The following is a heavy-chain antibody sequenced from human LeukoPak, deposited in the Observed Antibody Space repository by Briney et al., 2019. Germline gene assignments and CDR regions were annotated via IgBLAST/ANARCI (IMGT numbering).Heavy chain of an antibody. CDR3: AKDMSPYYSYYGMDV. Sequence: GGSLRLSCAASGFTFSSYAMSWVRQAPGKGLEWVSAISGSGGSTYYADSVKGRFTISRDNSKNTLYLQMNSLRAEDTAVYYCAKDMSPYYSYYGMDVWGQGTTVTVSS. CDR2: ISGSGGST. V-gene: IGHV3-23*01. CDR1: GFTFSSYA. J-gene: IGHJ6*02.